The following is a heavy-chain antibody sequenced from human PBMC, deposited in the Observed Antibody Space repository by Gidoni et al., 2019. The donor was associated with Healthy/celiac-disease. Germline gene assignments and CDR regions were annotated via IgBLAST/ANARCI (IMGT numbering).Heavy chain of an antibody. CDR3: VKVAPKGYYGMDV. J-gene: IGHJ6*02. V-gene: IGHV3-64D*06. CDR1: GFTFSSYA. CDR2: ISSNGGST. Sequence: EVQLVESGGGLVQPGGSLRLSCSASGFTFSSYAMHWVRQAPGKGLEYVSAISSNGGSTYYADSVKGRFTISRDNSKNTLYLQMSSLRAEDTAVYYCVKVAPKGYYGMDVWGQGTTVTVSS.